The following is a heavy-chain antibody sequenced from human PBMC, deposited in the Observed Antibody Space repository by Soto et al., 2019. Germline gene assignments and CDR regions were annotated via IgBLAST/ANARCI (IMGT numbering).Heavy chain of an antibody. V-gene: IGHV4-39*01. CDR1: GGSISSSSYY. D-gene: IGHD3-10*01. CDR3: ARHEGGYYGSGSYLAGPRDIDY. J-gene: IGHJ4*02. CDR2: IYYSGST. Sequence: QLQLQESGPGLVKPSETLSLTCTVSGGSISSSSYYWGWIRQPPGKGLEWIGSIYYSGSTYYNPSLKSRVTISVDTSKNQFSLKLSSVTAADTAVYYCARHEGGYYGSGSYLAGPRDIDYWGQGTLVTVSS.